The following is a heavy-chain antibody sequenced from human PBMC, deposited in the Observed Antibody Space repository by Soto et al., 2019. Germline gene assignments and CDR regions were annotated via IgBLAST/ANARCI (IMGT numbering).Heavy chain of an antibody. D-gene: IGHD6-19*01. CDR2: INAGNGNT. J-gene: IGHJ6*02. Sequence: QVQLVQSGAEVKKPGASVKVSCKASGYTFTSYAMHWVRQAPGQRLEWMGWINAGNGNTKYSQKFQGRVTITRDTSASTAYMELSSLRSEDTAVYYCARGEGIAVAGRGKTYYYYGMDVWGQGTTVTVSS. CDR1: GYTFTSYA. CDR3: ARGEGIAVAGRGKTYYYYGMDV. V-gene: IGHV1-3*01.